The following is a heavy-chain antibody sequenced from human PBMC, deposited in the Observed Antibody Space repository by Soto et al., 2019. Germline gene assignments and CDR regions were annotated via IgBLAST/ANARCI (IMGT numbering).Heavy chain of an antibody. CDR2: IYHRGNT. V-gene: IGHV4-59*01. Sequence: PSDTLSITCTVSCGSITSYFWTWIRQPPGKGLEWIGYIYHRGNTNYNPSLKSRVTFSVDTSKNQFSLKLSSVTAADTAVYYCARDKYYDRTGTFDFWGQGTLVT. J-gene: IGHJ4*02. CDR1: CGSITSYF. D-gene: IGHD3-22*01. CDR3: ARDKYYDRTGTFDF.